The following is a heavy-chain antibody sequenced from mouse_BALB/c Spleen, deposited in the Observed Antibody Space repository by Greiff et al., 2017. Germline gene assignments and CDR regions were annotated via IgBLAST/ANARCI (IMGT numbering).Heavy chain of an antibody. D-gene: IGHD2-1*01. J-gene: IGHJ1*01. V-gene: IGHV5-6*01. CDR1: GFTFSSYG. CDR2: ISSGGSYT. CDR3: ARHRGGNYWYFDV. Sequence: EVKLQESGGDLVKPGGSLKLSCAASGFTFSSYGMSWVRQTPDKRLEWVATISSGGSYTYYPDSVKGRFTISRDNAKNTLYLQMSSLKSEDTAMYYCARHRGGNYWYFDVWGAGTTVTVSS.